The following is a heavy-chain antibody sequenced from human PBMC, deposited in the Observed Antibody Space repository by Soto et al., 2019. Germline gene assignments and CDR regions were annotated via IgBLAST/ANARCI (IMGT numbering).Heavy chain of an antibody. J-gene: IGHJ4*02. CDR1: GGSFSGYY. V-gene: IGHV4-34*01. Sequence: QVQLQQWGAGLLKPSETLSLTCAVYGGSFSGYYWSWIRQPPGKGLEWIGEINHSGSTNYNPSLKSRVTISVDTSKNQFSLKLSSVTAADTAVYYCAGLYSSSWYGGVELTQKFDYWGQGTLVTVSS. D-gene: IGHD6-13*01. CDR2: INHSGST. CDR3: AGLYSSSWYGGVELTQKFDY.